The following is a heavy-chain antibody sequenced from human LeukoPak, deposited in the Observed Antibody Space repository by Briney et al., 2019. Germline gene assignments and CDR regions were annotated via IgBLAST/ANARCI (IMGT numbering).Heavy chain of an antibody. Sequence: ASVKVSYKASGYTFTSYGISWVRQAPGQGLEWMGWISAYNGNTNYAQKLQGRVTMTTDTSTSTAYMELRSLRSDDTAVYYCARLSRWASWTHLDYLGQGTLVTVSS. CDR2: ISAYNGNT. V-gene: IGHV1-18*01. CDR3: ARLSRWASWTHLDY. CDR1: GYTFTSYG. D-gene: IGHD2-2*01. J-gene: IGHJ4*02.